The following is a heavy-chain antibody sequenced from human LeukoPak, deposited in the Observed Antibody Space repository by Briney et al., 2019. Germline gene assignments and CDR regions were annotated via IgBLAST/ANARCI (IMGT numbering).Heavy chain of an antibody. V-gene: IGHV3-64*01. CDR1: GFTFSTYP. D-gene: IGHD1-26*01. CDR2: INNNGDRT. J-gene: IGHJ4*02. CDR3: ARGGLVGPAPYLDS. Sequence: WGSLTLSCAASGFTFSTYPMYWVRQAPGRGPEYVSGINNNGDRTYYAKSVKGRFTISRDNSKNTLYLQVGSLRAEDMAVYYCARGGLVGPAPYLDSWGEGTRVAFSS.